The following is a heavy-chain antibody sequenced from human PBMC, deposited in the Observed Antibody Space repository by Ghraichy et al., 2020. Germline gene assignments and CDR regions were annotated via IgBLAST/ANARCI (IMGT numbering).Heavy chain of an antibody. CDR2: ISAYNGNT. D-gene: IGHD4-17*01. Sequence: ASVKVSCKASGYTFTSYGISWVRQAPGQGLEWMGWISAYNGNTNYAQKLQGRVTMTTDTSTSTAYMELRSLRSDDTAVYYCARVATVTTTGNDAFDIWGQGTMVTVSS. CDR3: ARVATVTTTGNDAFDI. CDR1: GYTFTSYG. V-gene: IGHV1-18*01. J-gene: IGHJ3*02.